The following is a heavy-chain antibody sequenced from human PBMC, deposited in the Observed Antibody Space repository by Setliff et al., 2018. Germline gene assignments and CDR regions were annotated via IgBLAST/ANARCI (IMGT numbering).Heavy chain of an antibody. CDR3: ARGRRQACNTCHTGLDY. Sequence: GASVKVSCKASGYTFTSYYIHWVRQAPGQGPEWMGIINARDGTTTYAQKFQGRVTMTRDTSTNTVYMQLSSLKSDDTAVYYCARGRRQACNTCHTGLDYWGQGALVT. D-gene: IGHD2-8*02. CDR1: GYTFTSYY. J-gene: IGHJ4*02. V-gene: IGHV1-46*01. CDR2: INARDGTT.